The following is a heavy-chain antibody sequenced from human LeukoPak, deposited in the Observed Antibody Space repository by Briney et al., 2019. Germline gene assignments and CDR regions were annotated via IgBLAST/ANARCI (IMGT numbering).Heavy chain of an antibody. CDR1: GFTFSSYG. CDR2: IWYDGSNK. CDR3: ARDYCGGDCYSFDY. Sequence: GRSLRLSCAASGFTFSSYGMHWVRQAPGKGLEWVAVIWYDGSNKYYADSVKGRFTISRDNSKNTLYLQMNSLRAGDTAVYYCARDYCGGDCYSFDYWGQGTLVTASS. J-gene: IGHJ4*02. V-gene: IGHV3-33*01. D-gene: IGHD2-21*02.